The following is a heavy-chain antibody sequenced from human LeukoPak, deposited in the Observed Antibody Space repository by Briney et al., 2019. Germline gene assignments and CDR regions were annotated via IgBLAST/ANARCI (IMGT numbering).Heavy chain of an antibody. CDR2: IYYSGST. CDR1: GGSISSYY. Sequence: SETLSLTCTVSGGSISSYYWSWIRQPPGKGLEWIGYIYYSGSTNYNPSPKSRVTISVDTSKNQFSLKLSSVTAAHTALYYSARWGLGDFANFGYWGQGTLVTVSS. CDR3: ARWGLGDFANFGY. V-gene: IGHV4-59*01. D-gene: IGHD3-16*01. J-gene: IGHJ4*02.